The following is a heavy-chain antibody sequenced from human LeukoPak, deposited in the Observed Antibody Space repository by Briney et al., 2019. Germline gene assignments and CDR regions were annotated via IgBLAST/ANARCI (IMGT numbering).Heavy chain of an antibody. V-gene: IGHV3-48*03. CDR2: ISSSGSTI. D-gene: IGHD2-15*01. CDR1: GFTFSSYE. J-gene: IGHJ4*02. CDR3: ARHCSGGTCHFDY. Sequence: GGSLRLSCAASGFTFSSYEMNWVRQAPGKGLEWGSYISSSGSTIYYADSVKGRFTISRDNAKNSLYLQMNSLRAEDTAVYYCARHCSGGTCHFDYWGQGTLVTVSS.